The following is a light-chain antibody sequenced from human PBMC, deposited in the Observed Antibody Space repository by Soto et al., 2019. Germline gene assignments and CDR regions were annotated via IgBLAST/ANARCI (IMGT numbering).Light chain of an antibody. Sequence: QSVLTQPPSVSGAPGQRVTISCTGSSSNIGAGYDVHWYQQLPGTAPKLLIYGNSNRPSGVPDRFSGSKPGTSASLAITGLQAEDEADYYCQSYDSSLSGWVFGTGTKLTVL. CDR1: SSNIGAGYD. CDR3: QSYDSSLSGWV. J-gene: IGLJ1*01. CDR2: GNS. V-gene: IGLV1-40*01.